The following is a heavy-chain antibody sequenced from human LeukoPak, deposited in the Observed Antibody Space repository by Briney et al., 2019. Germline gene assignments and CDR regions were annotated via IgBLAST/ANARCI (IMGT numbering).Heavy chain of an antibody. CDR1: GYTFTGYY. D-gene: IGHD5-24*01. J-gene: IGHJ4*02. CDR2: INPHSGDT. CDR3: ARDGDGRINFDY. Sequence: ASVKVSCKASGYTFTGYYMHWVRQAPGQGLEWMAWINPHSGDTNYAPKFQGRITLTRDTSITTDYMELSSLTSDDTAVYYCARDGDGRINFDYWGQGSLVTVSS. V-gene: IGHV1-2*02.